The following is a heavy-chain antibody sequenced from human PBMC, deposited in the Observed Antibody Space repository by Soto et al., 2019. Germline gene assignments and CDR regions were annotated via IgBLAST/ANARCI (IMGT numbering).Heavy chain of an antibody. Sequence: LETLCLTYTVSGGSMAYSYGSWILLLPGKGLEWVGYIYYSGSTSYNPSLRRRVIMSVDTSKRQFSLQLKSVTAADTAIYYCARTVLGPDILADQFVDYYYYMDVWGQGTTVTV. V-gene: IGHV4-59*08. CDR3: ARTVLGPDILADQFVDYYYYMDV. CDR1: GGSMAYSY. D-gene: IGHD3-9*01. CDR2: IYYSGST. J-gene: IGHJ6*03.